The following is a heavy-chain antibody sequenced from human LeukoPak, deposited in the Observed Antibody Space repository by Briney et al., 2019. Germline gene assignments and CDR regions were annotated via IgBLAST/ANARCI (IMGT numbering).Heavy chain of an antibody. CDR3: ARDTLLGSAHAFDI. J-gene: IGHJ3*02. Sequence: GGSLRLSCAASGFTFSSYWMSWVRQAPGKGLEWVANIKQDGSEKYYVDSVKGRFTISRGNAKNSLYLQMNSLRAEDTAVYYCARDTLLGSAHAFDIWGQGTMVTVSS. CDR2: IKQDGSEK. CDR1: GFTFSSYW. D-gene: IGHD1-26*01. V-gene: IGHV3-7*01.